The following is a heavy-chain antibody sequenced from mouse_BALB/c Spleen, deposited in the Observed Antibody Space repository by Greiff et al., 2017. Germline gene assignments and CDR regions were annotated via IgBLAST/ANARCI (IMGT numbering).Heavy chain of an antibody. CDR2: IYPGDGDT. CDR3: ARSGGNLYYYAMYY. Sequence: QVQLQQSGAELVRPGSSVKISCKASGYAFSSYWMNWVKQRPGQGLEWIGQIYPGDGDTNYNGKFKGKATLTADKSSSTAYMQLSSLTSEDSAVYFCARSGGNLYYYAMYYWGQGTSVTVSS. D-gene: IGHD2-1*01. V-gene: IGHV1-80*01. J-gene: IGHJ4*01. CDR1: GYAFSSYW.